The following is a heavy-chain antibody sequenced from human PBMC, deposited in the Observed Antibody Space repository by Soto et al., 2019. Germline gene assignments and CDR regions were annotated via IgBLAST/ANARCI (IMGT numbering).Heavy chain of an antibody. J-gene: IGHJ4*02. CDR2: ISSNSVTI. Sequence: EVRLVESGGGLVQPGGSLRLSCVAYGFSFNMYSMNWVRQAPGKGLEWVSYISSNSVTIYDTDSGRGRFTISRDNAKNLLYLQMNSLRDEDTAVYYCVREDILGTRSFDYWGQGTLVTVSS. D-gene: IGHD1-26*01. CDR1: GFSFNMYS. CDR3: VREDILGTRSFDY. V-gene: IGHV3-48*02.